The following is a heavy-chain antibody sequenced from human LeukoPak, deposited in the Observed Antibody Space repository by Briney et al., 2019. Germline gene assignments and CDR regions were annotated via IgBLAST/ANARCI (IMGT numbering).Heavy chain of an antibody. D-gene: IGHD1-26*01. Sequence: WASVKVSCKASGYTFTSYGISWVRQAPGQGLEWMGWINPNSGGTNYAQKFQGRVTMTRDTSISTAYMELSRLRSDDTAVYYCARDLGGSYPFDYWGQGTLVTVSS. CDR3: ARDLGGSYPFDY. CDR1: GYTFTSYG. J-gene: IGHJ4*02. CDR2: INPNSGGT. V-gene: IGHV1-2*02.